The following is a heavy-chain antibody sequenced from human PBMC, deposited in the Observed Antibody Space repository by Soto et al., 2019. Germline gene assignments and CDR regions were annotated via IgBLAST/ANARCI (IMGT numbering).Heavy chain of an antibody. CDR1: GFTFSSYS. CDR2: ISSSSSTI. CDR3: ASSKSGSYSIFYI. J-gene: IGHJ3*02. D-gene: IGHD1-26*01. V-gene: IGHV3-48*01. Sequence: GGSLRLSCAASGFTFSSYSMNWVRQAPGKGLEWVSYISSSSSTIYYADSVKGRFTISRDNAKNSLYLQMNSLRAEDTAVYYWASSKSGSYSIFYIWGQGTMVTVSS.